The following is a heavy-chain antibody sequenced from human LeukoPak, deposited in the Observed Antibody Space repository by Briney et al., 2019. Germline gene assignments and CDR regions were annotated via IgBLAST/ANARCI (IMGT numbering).Heavy chain of an antibody. Sequence: ASVKVSYKASGYTFTSYGISWVRRAPGQGLEWRGWISAYNGNTNYAQKLQGRVTMTTDTSTSTAYMELRSLRSDDTAVYYCARHGIRGGKYFQHWGQGTLVTVSS. J-gene: IGHJ1*01. V-gene: IGHV1-18*01. CDR1: GYTFTSYG. CDR3: ARHGIRGGKYFQH. CDR2: ISAYNGNT. D-gene: IGHD1-1*01.